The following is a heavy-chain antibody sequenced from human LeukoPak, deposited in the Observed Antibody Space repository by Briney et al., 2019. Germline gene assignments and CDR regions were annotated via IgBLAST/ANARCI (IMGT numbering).Heavy chain of an antibody. Sequence: ASVKVSCKASGYTFTGYYMHWVRQAPGQGLEWMGWINPNSGGTNYAQKFQGRVTMTRDTSISTAYMELSRLRSDDTAVYYCATGIAAAGTFWRFGFDPWGQGTLVTVSS. J-gene: IGHJ5*02. CDR3: ATGIAAAGTFWRFGFDP. CDR2: INPNSGGT. V-gene: IGHV1-2*02. CDR1: GYTFTGYY. D-gene: IGHD6-13*01.